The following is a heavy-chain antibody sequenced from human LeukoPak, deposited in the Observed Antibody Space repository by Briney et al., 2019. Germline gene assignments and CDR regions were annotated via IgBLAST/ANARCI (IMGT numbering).Heavy chain of an antibody. V-gene: IGHV1-18*01. CDR2: ISAYDGNT. D-gene: IGHD3-10*01. J-gene: IGHJ6*02. CDR1: GYTFTSYG. CDR3: ARYGSGLRAYYYYYGMDV. Sequence: ASVKVSCKASGYTFTSYGISWVRQAPGQGLEWMGWISAYDGNTNYAQKLQGRVTMTTDTSTSTAYMELRSLRSDDTAVYYCARYGSGLRAYYYYYGMDVWGQGTTVTVSS.